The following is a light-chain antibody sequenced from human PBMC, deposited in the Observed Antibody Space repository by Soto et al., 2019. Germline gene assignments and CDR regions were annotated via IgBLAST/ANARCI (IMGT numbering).Light chain of an antibody. V-gene: IGKV3-20*01. Sequence: IVLTQSPATLSLPPGERATLSCTASQHVTTTYIAWYQQKFGQAPRLLIYGASTRATGTPDRFTGGGFGTDFTLTISRVEPEDFAVYYCQQYDSSFTFGGGTKVEMK. CDR3: QQYDSSFT. CDR2: GAS. J-gene: IGKJ4*01. CDR1: QHVTTTY.